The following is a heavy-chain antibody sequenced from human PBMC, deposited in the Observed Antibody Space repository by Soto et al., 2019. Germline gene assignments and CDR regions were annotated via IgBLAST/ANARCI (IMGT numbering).Heavy chain of an antibody. V-gene: IGHV3-30-3*01. CDR3: ARDRYALAGPQYGNGMDV. CDR1: GFGFTSYA. J-gene: IGHJ6*02. CDR2: ISYDGDTK. D-gene: IGHD3-16*01. Sequence: QVQLVESGGGVVQPGRSLRLSCVASGFGFTSYAIHWLRQAPGKGLEWVAFISYDGDTKHYADSVKGRFTISRDNSMDTVYLQMNSVRSEDTAVYYCARDRYALAGPQYGNGMDVWGQGTKVTVS.